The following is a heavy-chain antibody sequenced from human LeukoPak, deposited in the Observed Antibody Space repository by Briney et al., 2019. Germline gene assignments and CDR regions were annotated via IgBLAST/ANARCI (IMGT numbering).Heavy chain of an antibody. V-gene: IGHV1-8*03. CDR1: GYTFTSYD. Sequence: ASVKVSCKASGYTFTSYDINWVRQATGQGLEWMGWMNPNSGNTGYAQKFQSRVTITRNTSISTAYMELSSLRSEDTAVYYCARPGTTFDYYFDYWGQGTLVTVSS. CDR3: ARPGTTFDYYFDY. J-gene: IGHJ4*02. D-gene: IGHD1-7*01. CDR2: MNPNSGNT.